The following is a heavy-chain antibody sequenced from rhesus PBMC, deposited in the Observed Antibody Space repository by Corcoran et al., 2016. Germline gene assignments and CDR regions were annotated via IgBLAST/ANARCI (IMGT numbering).Heavy chain of an antibody. CDR1: GGYISGYY. J-gene: IGHJ4*01. Sequence: QVQLQESGPGLVKPSETLSLTCAVSGGYISGYYWNWIRQQPGKGLEWVGYIGGSSGSTYYNPSLNVRVTISTDTSKNPFSLKLSSVTAADTAVYYCARKEYCTGSGCLHFDYWGQGVLVTVSS. D-gene: IGHD2-21*01. CDR3: ARKEYCTGSGCLHFDY. CDR2: IGGSSGST. V-gene: IGHV4S5*01.